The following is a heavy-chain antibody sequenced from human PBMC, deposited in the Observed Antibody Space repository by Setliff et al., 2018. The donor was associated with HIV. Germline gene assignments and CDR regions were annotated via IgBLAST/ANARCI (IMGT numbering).Heavy chain of an antibody. CDR2: IIPIYGTP. CDR1: GGTFSSYS. Sequence: SVKVSCKASGGTFSSYSINWVRQAPGQGLEWMGGIIPIYGTPIYAQKFQGRVTITADTSASTAYMELSSLRSEDTAVYYCARDRRPAGINYGYGYLDDWGQGTLVTVSS. D-gene: IGHD2-2*02. CDR3: ARDRRPAGINYGYGYLDD. V-gene: IGHV1-69*06. J-gene: IGHJ4*02.